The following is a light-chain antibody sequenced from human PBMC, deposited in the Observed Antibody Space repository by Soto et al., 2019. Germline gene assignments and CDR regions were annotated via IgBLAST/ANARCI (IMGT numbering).Light chain of an antibody. CDR1: SSDVGGYNY. Sequence: QSALTQPASVSGSPGQSITISCTGTSSDVGGYNYVSWYQQHPGKAPKLMIYEVSNRPSGVSNRFSGSKSGNTASLTISGLQAGDEADYYGSSYTSSSTLYVFGTGTKPTVL. CDR3: SSYTSSSTLYV. J-gene: IGLJ1*01. V-gene: IGLV2-14*01. CDR2: EVS.